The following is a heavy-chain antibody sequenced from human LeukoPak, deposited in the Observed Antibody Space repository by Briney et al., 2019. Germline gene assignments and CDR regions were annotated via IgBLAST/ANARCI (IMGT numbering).Heavy chain of an antibody. D-gene: IGHD2-2*02. CDR1: GFTVSSNY. V-gene: IGHV3-53*01. J-gene: IGHJ4*02. Sequence: GGSLRLSCAASGFTVSSNYMSWLPQAPGKGLEWVSVIYSGGSTYYADSVKGRFTISRDTSKNTLYRQVNSLRAEDTAVDYCASRVVVPAAIPGPFDYWGQGTLVTVSS. CDR2: IYSGGST. CDR3: ASRVVVPAAIPGPFDY.